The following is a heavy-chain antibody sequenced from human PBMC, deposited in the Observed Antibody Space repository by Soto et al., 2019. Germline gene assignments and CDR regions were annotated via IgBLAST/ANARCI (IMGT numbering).Heavy chain of an antibody. CDR1: GGSISSSSYY. D-gene: IGHD6-13*01. CDR3: ARQKRTAGLKLDY. V-gene: IGHV4-39*01. J-gene: IGHJ4*02. Sequence: SETLSLTCTVSGGSISSSSYYWGWIRQPPGKGLEWIGSIYYSGSTYYNPSLKSRVTISVDTSKNQFSLKLSAVTAADTAVYYCARQKRTAGLKLDYWGQGTLVTVSS. CDR2: IYYSGST.